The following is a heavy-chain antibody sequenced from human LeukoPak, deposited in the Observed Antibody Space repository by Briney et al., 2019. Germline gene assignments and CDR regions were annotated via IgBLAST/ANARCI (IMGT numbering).Heavy chain of an antibody. D-gene: IGHD4/OR15-4a*01. Sequence: GGSLRLSCAASGFTFSSYTMNWVRQAPGKGLGCVSYISGSSSTIYYADSVKGRFTISRDNAQNSLYLQLNSLRDEDTAVYYCARGRVHDYWGQGTLVTVST. V-gene: IGHV3-48*02. J-gene: IGHJ4*02. CDR1: GFTFSSYT. CDR2: ISGSSSTI. CDR3: ARGRVHDY.